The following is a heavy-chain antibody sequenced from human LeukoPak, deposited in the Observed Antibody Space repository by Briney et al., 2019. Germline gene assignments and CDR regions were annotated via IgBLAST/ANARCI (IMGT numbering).Heavy chain of an antibody. CDR2: ISSSSSYI. CDR3: ARDTWAAFDI. V-gene: IGHV3-21*01. J-gene: IGHJ3*02. Sequence: PGGSLRLSCAASGLTFSSYSMSWVRQAPGKGLEWVSSISSSSSYIYYADSVKGRFTISRDNAKNSLYLQMNSLRAEDTAVYYCARDTWAAFDIWGQGTIVTVSS. CDR1: GLTFSSYS.